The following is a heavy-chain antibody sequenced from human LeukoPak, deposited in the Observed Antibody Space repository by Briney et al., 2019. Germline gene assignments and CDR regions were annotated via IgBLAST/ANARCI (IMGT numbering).Heavy chain of an antibody. J-gene: IGHJ4*02. CDR1: GYMFTSYG. CDR2: VSAYNGDT. Sequence: SVKVSCKASGYMFTSYGITWVRQAPGQGLEWMGWVSAYNGDTNCAQKLQGRVTMTTDTSTRTAYMELRSLRSDDTAVYYCAREVVTGTYDYWGQGTLVTVSS. D-gene: IGHD1-20*01. CDR3: AREVVTGTYDY. V-gene: IGHV1-18*01.